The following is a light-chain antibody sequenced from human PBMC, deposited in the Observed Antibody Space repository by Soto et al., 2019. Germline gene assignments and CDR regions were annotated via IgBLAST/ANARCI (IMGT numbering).Light chain of an antibody. J-gene: IGLJ1*01. V-gene: IGLV1-44*01. CDR3: ASWDDRLNGPV. CDR2: TNT. Sequence: QSVLTQPPSASWTPGQRVTISCSGSSSNVGGNPVNWYQHVPTTAPKLLIYTNTQRPSGVPDRFSGSKSGTSASLAIGGLQSEDEADYYCASWDDRLNGPVFGTGTKVTVL. CDR1: SSNVGGNP.